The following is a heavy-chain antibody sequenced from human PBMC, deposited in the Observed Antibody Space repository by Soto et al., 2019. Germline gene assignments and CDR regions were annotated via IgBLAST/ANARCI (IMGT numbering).Heavy chain of an antibody. J-gene: IGHJ6*02. CDR2: IIPIFGTA. V-gene: IGHV1-69*12. CDR3: ARGSGSSYRGGVNYGMEV. D-gene: IGHD6-6*01. Sequence: QVQLVQSGAEVKKPGSSVKVSCKASGGTFSSYAISWVRQAPGQGLEWMGGIIPIFGTANYAQKFQGRVTITANEPTSTAYLELSSLRSEDTAVYYCARGSGSSYRGGVNYGMEVWGQGTTVTVSS. CDR1: GGTFSSYA.